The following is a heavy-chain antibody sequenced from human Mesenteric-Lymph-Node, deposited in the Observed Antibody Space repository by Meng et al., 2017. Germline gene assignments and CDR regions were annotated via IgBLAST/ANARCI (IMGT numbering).Heavy chain of an antibody. J-gene: IGHJ6*02. CDR1: GYTFTGYY. CDR3: ARDSVYYYYYGMDV. V-gene: IGHV1-2*06. CDR2: INPNSGGT. Sequence: ASVKVSCKASGYTFTGYYMHWVRQAPGQGLEWMGRINPNSGGTNYAQKFQGRVTMTRDTSISTAYMELSRLRSDDTAVYYCARDSVYYYYYGMDVWGQGTTVTVSS.